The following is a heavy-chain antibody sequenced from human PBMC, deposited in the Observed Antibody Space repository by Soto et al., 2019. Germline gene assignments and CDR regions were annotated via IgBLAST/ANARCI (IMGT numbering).Heavy chain of an antibody. CDR3: ASNSFRIAAAAKGWFDP. J-gene: IGHJ5*02. CDR2: INHSGST. V-gene: IGHV4-34*01. CDR1: GGSFSGYY. Sequence: QVQLQQWGAGLLKPSETLSLTCAVYGGSFSGYYWSWIRQPPGKGLEWIGEINHSGSTNYNPSLKSRVTISVDTSKNQFSLKLSSVTAADTAVYYCASNSFRIAAAAKGWFDPWGQGTLVTVSS. D-gene: IGHD6-13*01.